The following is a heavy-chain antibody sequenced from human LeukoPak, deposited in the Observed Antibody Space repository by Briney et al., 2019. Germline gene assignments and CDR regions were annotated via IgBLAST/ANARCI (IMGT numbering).Heavy chain of an antibody. V-gene: IGHV3-7*01. J-gene: IGHJ6*03. CDR1: GFTFSSYW. CDR2: IKQDGSEK. CDR3: ARGWGYYYYYMDV. D-gene: IGHD1-26*01. Sequence: GGSLRLSCAASGFTFSSYWMSWVRQAPGKGLEWVANIKQDGSEKYYVDSVKGRFTISRDNAKNSLYLQMNSLRAEDTAVYYCARGWGYYYYYMDVWGKGTTVTVSS.